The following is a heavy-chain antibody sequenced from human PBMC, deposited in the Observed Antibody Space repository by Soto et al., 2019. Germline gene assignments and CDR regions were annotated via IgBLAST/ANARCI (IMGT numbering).Heavy chain of an antibody. V-gene: IGHV4-59*01. CDR2: IYYSGST. CDR3: ARAFRGTGLDY. CDR1: GGAIISYY. J-gene: IGHJ4*02. D-gene: IGHD1-1*01. Sequence: SETLSLTCTVSGGAIISYYCIFIRQPPWKGLEWIVYIYYSGSTNYNPSLKSRVTISVDTSKNQFSLKLSSVTAADTAVYYCARAFRGTGLDYWGQGTLVTVS.